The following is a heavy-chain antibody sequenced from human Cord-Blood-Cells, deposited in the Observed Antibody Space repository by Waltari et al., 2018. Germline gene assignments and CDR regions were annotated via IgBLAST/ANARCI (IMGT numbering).Heavy chain of an antibody. D-gene: IGHD6-19*01. CDR2: IYSGGSK. J-gene: IGHJ2*01. CDR1: GFTVSSNY. CDR3: ARGPVAGTNWYFDL. Sequence: EVQLVETGGGLIQPGGSLRLSCAASGFTVSSNYMSWVRQAPGKGLEWVSVIYSGGSKYYADSVKCRFTISRDNSKNTLYLQMNSLRAEDTAVYYCARGPVAGTNWYFDLWGRGTLVTVSS. V-gene: IGHV3-53*02.